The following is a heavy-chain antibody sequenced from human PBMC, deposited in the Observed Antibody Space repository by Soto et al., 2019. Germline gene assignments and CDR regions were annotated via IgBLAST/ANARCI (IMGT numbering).Heavy chain of an antibody. V-gene: IGHV3-9*01. Sequence: PGGSLRLSCAASGFTFDDYAMHWVRQAPGKGLEWVSGMSWNSGSIGYADSVKGRFTISRENAKNSLYLQMNSLRAEDTALYYCAKEEGGYDETFDYWGQGTLVTVSS. D-gene: IGHD5-12*01. CDR2: MSWNSGSI. J-gene: IGHJ4*02. CDR1: GFTFDDYA. CDR3: AKEEGGYDETFDY.